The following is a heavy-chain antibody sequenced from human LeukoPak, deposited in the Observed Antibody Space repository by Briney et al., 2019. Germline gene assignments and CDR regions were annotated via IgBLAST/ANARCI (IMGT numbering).Heavy chain of an antibody. D-gene: IGHD7-27*01. Sequence: GGSLRLSCTASGFTFSNHYMTWIRQAPGKGLEYISYLSNTGSDIFYADSVKGRFSISGDNAKNSLYLQMNSLRAEDTAVYYCARGHWGLDYWGQGTLVTVSS. CDR2: LSNTGSDI. V-gene: IGHV3-11*01. J-gene: IGHJ4*02. CDR3: ARGHWGLDY. CDR1: GFTFSNHY.